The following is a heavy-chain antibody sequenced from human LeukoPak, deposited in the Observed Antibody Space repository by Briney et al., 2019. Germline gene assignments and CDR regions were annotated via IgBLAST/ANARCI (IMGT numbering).Heavy chain of an antibody. CDR3: AKDLLFGGDVDTAMVDY. Sequence: PGGSLRLSCAASGFTFSSYGMHWVRQAPGKGLEWVAFIWYEGSNRYYADSVKGRFTISRDNSKNTVYLQLNSLRAEDTAVYYCAKDLLFGGDVDTAMVDYWGQGTLVTVSS. V-gene: IGHV3-30*02. D-gene: IGHD5-18*01. CDR1: GFTFSSYG. CDR2: IWYEGSNR. J-gene: IGHJ4*02.